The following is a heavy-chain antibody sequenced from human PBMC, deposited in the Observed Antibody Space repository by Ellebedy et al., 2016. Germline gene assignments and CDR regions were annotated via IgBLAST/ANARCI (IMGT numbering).Heavy chain of an antibody. D-gene: IGHD3-22*01. CDR2: IWSDGGNQ. CDR3: ARDADSYDNSGYNTVDY. J-gene: IGHJ4*02. Sequence: GGSLRLXCAASGFTFSGFGMHWFRQAPGKGLEWVTNIWSDGGNQHYADSVKGRFTISRDNSKNTLYLQMDSLRAEDTAVYYCARDADSYDNSGYNTVDYWGQGTLVTVSS. CDR1: GFTFSGFG. V-gene: IGHV3-33*01.